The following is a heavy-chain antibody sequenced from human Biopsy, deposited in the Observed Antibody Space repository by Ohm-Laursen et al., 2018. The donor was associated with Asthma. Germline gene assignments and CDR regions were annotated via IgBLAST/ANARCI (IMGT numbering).Heavy chain of an antibody. D-gene: IGHD5-12*01. Sequence: SVKVSCKASGDSFSNYAISLVRQAPGQGLEWMGGLIPVLGTPDHAQMFEGRVTITADESTSTAYMELSSLSSEDTAVYYCARGYSGSDRIVYYYSGLEVWGQGTTVTVSS. J-gene: IGHJ6*02. CDR3: ARGYSGSDRIVYYYSGLEV. V-gene: IGHV1-69*13. CDR2: LIPVLGTP. CDR1: GDSFSNYA.